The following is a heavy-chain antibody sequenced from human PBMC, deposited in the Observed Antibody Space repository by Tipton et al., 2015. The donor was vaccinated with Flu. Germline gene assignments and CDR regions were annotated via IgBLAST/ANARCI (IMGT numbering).Heavy chain of an antibody. Sequence: TLSLTCSVSGDSIASDFYWGWIRQPPGKGLEWIGSIYHSGSTYYNPSLKSRVTISVDTSKNQFSLKLSSVTAADTAVYYCARGGYYSFDYWGQGTLVTVSS. CDR3: ARGGYYSFDY. J-gene: IGHJ4*02. CDR1: GDSIASDFY. CDR2: IYHSGST. D-gene: IGHD3-3*01. V-gene: IGHV4-38-2*01.